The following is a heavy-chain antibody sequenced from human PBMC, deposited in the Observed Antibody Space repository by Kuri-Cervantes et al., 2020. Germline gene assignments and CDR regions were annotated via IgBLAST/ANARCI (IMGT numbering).Heavy chain of an antibody. D-gene: IGHD1-14*01. CDR2: ISGSGGST. CDR3: AKFPGGITRRFDY. Sequence: ETLSLTCAASGFTFSSYAMSWVRQAPGKGLEWVSAISGSGGSTYYADSVKGRFTISRDNSKNTLYLQMNSLRAEDTAVYYCAKFPGGITRRFDYWGQGTLVTVSS. J-gene: IGHJ4*02. V-gene: IGHV3-23*01. CDR1: GFTFSSYA.